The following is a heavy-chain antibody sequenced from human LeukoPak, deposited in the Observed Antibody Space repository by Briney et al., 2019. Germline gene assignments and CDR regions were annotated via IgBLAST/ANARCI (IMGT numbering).Heavy chain of an antibody. CDR2: ISSSSSYM. V-gene: IGHV3-21*01. D-gene: IGHD2-2*01. CDR3: ARVGCSSTSCLWHYFDY. J-gene: IGHJ4*02. CDR1: GFTFSSYS. Sequence: KAGGSLRLSCAASGFTFSSYSMNWVRQAPGKGLEWVSSISSSSSYMYYADSVKGRFTISRDNAKNSLYLQMNSLRAEDTAVYYCARVGCSSTSCLWHYFDYWGQGTLVTVSS.